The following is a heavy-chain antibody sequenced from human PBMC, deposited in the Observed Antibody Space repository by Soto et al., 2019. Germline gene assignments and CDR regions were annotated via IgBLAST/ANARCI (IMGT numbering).Heavy chain of an antibody. Sequence: GSLRLSCVASGLIFSNYGMHWVRQAPGKGLEWVSYFSGSSNEIHYADSVKGQFTVSRDNSKNTLYLQMNSLRAEDTAVYYCAKDHCTNGVCQNYYYYGMDVWGQGTTVTVSS. V-gene: IGHV3-NL1*01. CDR2: FSGSSNEI. CDR3: AKDHCTNGVCQNYYYYGMDV. CDR1: GLIFSNYG. D-gene: IGHD2-8*01. J-gene: IGHJ6*02.